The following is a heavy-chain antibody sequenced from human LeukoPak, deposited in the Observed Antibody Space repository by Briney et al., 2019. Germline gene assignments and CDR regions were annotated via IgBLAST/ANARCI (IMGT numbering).Heavy chain of an antibody. V-gene: IGHV3-23*01. CDR2: ISGSSAVI. J-gene: IGHJ4*02. CDR3: TRGRQLWEY. Sequence: GGSRRLSCAASGFTFTTYALSWFRQAPGKGLEWVSSISGSSAVIDYADSVKGRFIISRDNSENTIYLQMNSLRAEDTAVYYCTRGRQLWEYWGQGTLVTVSS. D-gene: IGHD1-26*01. CDR1: GFTFTTYA.